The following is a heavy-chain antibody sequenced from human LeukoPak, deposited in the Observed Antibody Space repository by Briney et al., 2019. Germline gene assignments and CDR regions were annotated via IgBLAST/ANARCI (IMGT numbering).Heavy chain of an antibody. V-gene: IGHV3-73*01. CDR2: IRSKANSYAT. CDR1: GFTFSGTT. D-gene: IGHD4-17*01. CDR3: ARDIDNGDYVVY. Sequence: GGSLRLSCAASGFTFSGTTMHWVRQASGKGLEWVGRIRSKANSYATAFGASVKGRFTISRDDSKNTAYLQMNSLKTEDTAVYYCARDIDNGDYVVYWGQGTLVTVSS. J-gene: IGHJ4*02.